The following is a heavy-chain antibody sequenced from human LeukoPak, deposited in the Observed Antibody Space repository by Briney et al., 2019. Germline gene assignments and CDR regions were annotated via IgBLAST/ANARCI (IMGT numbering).Heavy chain of an antibody. V-gene: IGHV4-59*01. CDR2: IYYSGST. D-gene: IGHD6-19*01. CDR3: AREGNLGSGWSMGGYFDL. CDR1: GGSISSYY. Sequence: SETLSLTCTVSGGSISSYYWSWIRQPPGKGLEWIGYIYYSGSTNYNPSLKSRVTISVDTSKNQFSLKLSSVTAADTAVYYCAREGNLGSGWSMGGYFDLWGRGTLVTVSS. J-gene: IGHJ2*01.